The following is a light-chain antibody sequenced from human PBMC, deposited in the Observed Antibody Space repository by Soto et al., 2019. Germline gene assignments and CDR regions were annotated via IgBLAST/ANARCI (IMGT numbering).Light chain of an antibody. CDR3: QQRKNWQVT. V-gene: IGKV3-11*01. CDR1: QSVSSY. J-gene: IGKJ5*01. CDR2: DAS. Sequence: ESVLTPSPVTLSLSPGERATLSCRASQSVSSYLAWYQQKPGQAPRLLIYDASNRATGIPARFSGSGSGTDFTLTISSLETEEFAVYYCQQRKNWQVTFGQGTRREIK.